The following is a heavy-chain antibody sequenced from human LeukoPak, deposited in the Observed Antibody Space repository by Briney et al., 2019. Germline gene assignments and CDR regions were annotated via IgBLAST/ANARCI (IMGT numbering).Heavy chain of an antibody. CDR1: GGSFSGYY. Sequence: SETLSLTCAVDGGSFSGYYWSWIRQPPGKGLEWIGEINHSGSTNYNPSLKSRVTISVDTSKNQFSLKLSSVTAADTGVYYCARLGPQFRDGYSVLEYWGQGTLVTVSS. J-gene: IGHJ4*02. V-gene: IGHV4-34*01. CDR3: ARLGPQFRDGYSVLEY. D-gene: IGHD5-24*01. CDR2: INHSGST.